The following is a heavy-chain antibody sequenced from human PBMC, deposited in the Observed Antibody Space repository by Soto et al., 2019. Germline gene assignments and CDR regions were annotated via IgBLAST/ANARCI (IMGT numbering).Heavy chain of an antibody. CDR1: GGSISSYY. CDR3: ARGTWANYYYYGMDV. J-gene: IGHJ6*02. D-gene: IGHD1-26*01. V-gene: IGHV4-59*01. CDR2: IYYSGST. Sequence: SETLSLTCTVSGGSISSYYWSWIRQPPGKGLEWIGYIYYSGSTNYNPSLKSRVTISVDTSKNQFSLKLSSVTAADTAVYYCARGTWANYYYYGMDVRGQGTSVTVSS.